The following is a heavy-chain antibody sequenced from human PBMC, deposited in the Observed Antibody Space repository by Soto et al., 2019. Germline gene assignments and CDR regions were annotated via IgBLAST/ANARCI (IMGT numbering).Heavy chain of an antibody. Sequence: PGGSLRLSCAASGITFSSSAMSWVRQAPGKGLEWVSAISGGGGSTYYADSVKGRFTISRDNSKNTLYLQMNSLRAEDTAVYYCAKDWGYCSNGICPPEINWFDPWGQGTLVTVSS. CDR2: ISGGGGST. J-gene: IGHJ5*02. CDR3: AKDWGYCSNGICPPEINWFDP. D-gene: IGHD2-8*01. V-gene: IGHV3-23*01. CDR1: GITFSSSA.